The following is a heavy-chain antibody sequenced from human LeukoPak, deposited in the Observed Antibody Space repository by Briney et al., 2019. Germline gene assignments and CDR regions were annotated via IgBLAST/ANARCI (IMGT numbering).Heavy chain of an antibody. D-gene: IGHD3-10*01. V-gene: IGHV3-66*01. Sequence: GGSLRLSCAASGFTVSSNYMSWVRQAPGKGLEWVSVIYSGGSTHYADSVKSRITISRDNSKNTLYLQMNSLRAEDTAVYYCATVGLTMVRGVRYYYNGMDVWGQGTTVTVSS. CDR3: ATVGLTMVRGVRYYYNGMDV. CDR2: IYSGGST. J-gene: IGHJ6*02. CDR1: GFTVSSNY.